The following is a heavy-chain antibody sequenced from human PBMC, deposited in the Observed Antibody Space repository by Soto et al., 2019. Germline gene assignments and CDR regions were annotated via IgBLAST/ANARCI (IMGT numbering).Heavy chain of an antibody. V-gene: IGHV4-59*01. Sequence: SETLSLTCTVSGGSIISDYWSWIRQPPGKGLEWIGYISYSGSTNYNPSLKSLVTISVDTSKNQFSLNLSSVTAVDTAVYYCARVLSGSSLFDYWGQGTLVTVSS. CDR3: ARVLSGSSLFDY. J-gene: IGHJ4*02. CDR2: ISYSGST. D-gene: IGHD1-26*01. CDR1: GGSIISDY.